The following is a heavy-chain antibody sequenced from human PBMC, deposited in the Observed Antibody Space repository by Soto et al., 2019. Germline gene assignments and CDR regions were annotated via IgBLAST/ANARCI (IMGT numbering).Heavy chain of an antibody. D-gene: IGHD2-2*01. CDR1: GGSISSGGYY. J-gene: IGHJ5*02. CDR3: ARVPDR. V-gene: IGHV4-30-2*01. CDR2: IYHSGST. Sequence: QLQLQESGSGLVKPSQTLSLTCAVSGGSISSGGYYWSWIRQPPGKGLEWIGYIYHSGSTYYNPSLKSRVTIAVDRSKHQFSLKLSSVTAEDTAVYYCARVPDRWGQGTLVTVSS.